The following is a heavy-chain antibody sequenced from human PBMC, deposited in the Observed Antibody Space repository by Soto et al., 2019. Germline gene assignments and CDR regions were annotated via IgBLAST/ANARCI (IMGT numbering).Heavy chain of an antibody. CDR3: AKDHNCTNGVCYNGGTGVHYFDY. V-gene: IGHV3-23*01. CDR1: GFTFSSYA. CDR2: ISGSGGST. J-gene: IGHJ4*02. Sequence: GGSLRLSCAASGFTFSSYAMSWVRQAPGKGLEWVSAISGSGGSTYYADSVKGRFTISRDNSKNTLYLQMNSLRAEDTAVYYCAKDHNCTNGVCYNGGTGVHYFDYWGQGTLVTVSS. D-gene: IGHD2-8*01.